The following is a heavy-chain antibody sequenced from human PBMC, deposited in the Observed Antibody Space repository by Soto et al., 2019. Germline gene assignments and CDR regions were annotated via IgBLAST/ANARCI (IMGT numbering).Heavy chain of an antibody. CDR3: ARQAQYYGSGSYYPTYYFDD. D-gene: IGHD3-10*01. CDR1: GGSISSSSYY. J-gene: IGHJ4*02. V-gene: IGHV4-39*01. CDR2: IYYSGST. Sequence: SETLSLTCTVSGGSISSSSYYWGWIRQPPGKGLEWIGSIYYSGSTYYNPSLKSRVTISVDTSKNQFSLKLSSVTAADTAVYYCARQAQYYGSGSYYPTYYFDDWGQGTLVTVSS.